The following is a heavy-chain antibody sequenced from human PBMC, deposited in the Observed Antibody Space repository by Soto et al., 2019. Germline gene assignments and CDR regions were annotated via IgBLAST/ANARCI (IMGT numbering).Heavy chain of an antibody. V-gene: IGHV4-34*01. Sequence: NPSETLSLTCAVYGGSFSGYSWTWLPQPPGKGLEWIGEINHSGTTDYNPALKSRVTMSADTSKNQFSLRMTSVTAADTAVYYCARARFDSWSHIYYGLDVWGQGTTVTVSS. CDR1: GGSFSGYS. CDR2: INHSGTT. CDR3: ARARFDSWSHIYYGLDV. J-gene: IGHJ6*02. D-gene: IGHD3-3*01.